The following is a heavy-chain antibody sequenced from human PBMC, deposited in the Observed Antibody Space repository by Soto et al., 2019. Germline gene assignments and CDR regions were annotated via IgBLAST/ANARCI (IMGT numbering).Heavy chain of an antibody. Sequence: QVQLQQWGAGLLKPSETLSLTCAVYGGSFSGYYWSWIRQPPGKGLEWIGEINHSGGTNYKPSLKGPVNISIDKFKNQFSLKFGSVTAADTAVYYCARGRKYQLVNTKFNWFDPWGQGTLVTVSS. CDR3: ARGRKYQLVNTKFNWFDP. V-gene: IGHV4-34*01. J-gene: IGHJ5*02. CDR2: INHSGGT. D-gene: IGHD2-2*01. CDR1: GGSFSGYY.